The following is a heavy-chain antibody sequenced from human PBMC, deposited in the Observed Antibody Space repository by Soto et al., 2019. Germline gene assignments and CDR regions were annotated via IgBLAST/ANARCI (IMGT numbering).Heavy chain of an antibody. CDR3: AGYCSGVSCYSSFDP. V-gene: IGHV1-69*06. D-gene: IGHD2-15*01. Sequence: QVQLVQSGAEVKKPGSSVKVSCKASGGTFSSYAISWVRQAPGQGLEWMGGIIPIFGTANYAQKFQGRVTITADKSTSKAYMELSSLRSEDTAVYYCAGYCSGVSCYSSFDPWGQGTLVTVSS. CDR1: GGTFSSYA. CDR2: IIPIFGTA. J-gene: IGHJ5*02.